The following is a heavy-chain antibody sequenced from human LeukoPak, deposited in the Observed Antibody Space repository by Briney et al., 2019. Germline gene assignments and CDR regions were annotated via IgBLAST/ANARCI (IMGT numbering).Heavy chain of an antibody. CDR2: IYYSGST. CDR1: GGSVSSGSYY. CDR3: ARGPPYIVVVTAIGFFDY. V-gene: IGHV4-61*01. Sequence: SETLSLTCTVSGGSVSSGSYYWSWIRQPPGKGLEWIGYIYYSGSTNYNPSLKSRVTISVDTSKNQFSLKLSSVTAADTAVYYCARGPPYIVVVTAIGFFDYWGQGTLVTVSS. D-gene: IGHD2-21*02. J-gene: IGHJ4*02.